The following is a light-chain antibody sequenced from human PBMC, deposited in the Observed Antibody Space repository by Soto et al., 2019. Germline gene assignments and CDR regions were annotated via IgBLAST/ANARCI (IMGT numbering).Light chain of an antibody. Sequence: EIVLTQSPGTLSLSPGERATLSCRASQSVSSSYLAWYQQKPGQAPRHLIYGASTRATGIPDRFSGSGSGTDFTLTISRREPEDFAVYYCQQYGSSSPTFGPGTKVDIK. V-gene: IGKV3-20*01. CDR2: GAS. J-gene: IGKJ3*01. CDR3: QQYGSSSPT. CDR1: QSVSSSY.